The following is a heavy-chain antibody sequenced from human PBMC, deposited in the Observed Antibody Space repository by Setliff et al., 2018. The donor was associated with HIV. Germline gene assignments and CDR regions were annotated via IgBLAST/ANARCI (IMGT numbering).Heavy chain of an antibody. CDR1: GGSISSRDSS. Sequence: SETLSLTCYVSGGSISSRDSSWTWIRQPPGKGLEWIAHIYSSGSPYYNPSLKSRLVISVDTSQNQFSLKLSSVTAADTAVYYCARRSGYAEDYWGQGTLVTVSS. J-gene: IGHJ4*02. V-gene: IGHV4-30-4*01. D-gene: IGHD5-12*01. CDR3: ARRSGYAEDY. CDR2: IYSSGSP.